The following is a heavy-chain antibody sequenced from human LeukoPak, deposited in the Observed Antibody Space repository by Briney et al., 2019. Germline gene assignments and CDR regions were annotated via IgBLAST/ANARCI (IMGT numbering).Heavy chain of an antibody. CDR1: GFSFNRYW. J-gene: IGHJ4*02. CDR2: IKEDGGEE. CDR3: MGDSNGAYHPN. Sequence: GGSLRLSCAASGFSFNRYWMNWVRQAPGKGLEWVANIKEDGGEEFYVDSVKGRFTISRDNAENSLYLQMNTLRADDTAVYYCMGDSNGAYHPNWGQGTLVTVSS. V-gene: IGHV3-7*04. D-gene: IGHD4/OR15-4a*01.